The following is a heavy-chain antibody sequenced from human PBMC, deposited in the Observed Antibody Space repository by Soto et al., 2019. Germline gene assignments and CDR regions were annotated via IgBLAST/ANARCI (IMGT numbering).Heavy chain of an antibody. CDR3: ASPPPGRSSSAPDYYYYYGMDV. Sequence: QVQLQQWGAGLLKPSETLSLTCAVYGGSFSGYYWSWIRQPPGKGLEWIGEINHSGSTNYNPSLKRRVTISVAPSKNQVSPKLSSVTAADTAVYYCASPPPGRSSSAPDYYYYYGMDVWGQGTTVTVSS. D-gene: IGHD6-6*01. V-gene: IGHV4-34*01. CDR1: GGSFSGYY. CDR2: INHSGST. J-gene: IGHJ6*02.